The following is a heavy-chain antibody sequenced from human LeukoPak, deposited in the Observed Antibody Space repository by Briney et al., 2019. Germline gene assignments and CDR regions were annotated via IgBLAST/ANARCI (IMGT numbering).Heavy chain of an antibody. CDR2: ISGSGGST. J-gene: IGHJ4*02. CDR1: GFTFSSYA. CDR3: AKDTILWLDEPRDDY. D-gene: IGHD3-10*01. Sequence: GGSLRLSCAASGFTFSSYAMSWVRQAPGKGLEWVSAISGSGGSTYYADSVKGRFTISRDNSKNTLYLQMNSLRAEDTAVYYCAKDTILWLDEPRDDYWGQGTLVTVSS. V-gene: IGHV3-23*01.